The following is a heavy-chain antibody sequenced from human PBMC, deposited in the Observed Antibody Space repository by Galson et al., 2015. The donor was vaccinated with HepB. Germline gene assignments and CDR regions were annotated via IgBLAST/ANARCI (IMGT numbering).Heavy chain of an antibody. CDR2: ISSDGVTT. Sequence: SLRLSCAASGFTFGSYAIHWVRQAPGKRLEYVSGISSDGVTTNYGNSVKGRFTISRDNGKNTVYLQMGSLRIEDMAVYYCARVTNWGLFDYWGQGVLVTVSS. CDR3: ARVTNWGLFDY. D-gene: IGHD2-21*01. J-gene: IGHJ4*02. V-gene: IGHV3-64*01. CDR1: GFTFGSYA.